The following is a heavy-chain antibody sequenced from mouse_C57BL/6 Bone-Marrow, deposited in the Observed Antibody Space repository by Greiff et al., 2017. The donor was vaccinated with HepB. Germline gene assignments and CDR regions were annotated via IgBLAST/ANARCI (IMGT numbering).Heavy chain of an antibody. CDR3: ARRTAQDTIPYYYAMDY. J-gene: IGHJ4*01. Sequence: VQLQESGPELVKPGASVKISCKASGYSFSSSWMNWVKQRPGKGLEWIGRIYPGDGDTNYNGKFKGKATLTADKSSSTAYMQLSSLTSEDSAVYFCARRTAQDTIPYYYAMDYWGQGTSVTVSS. D-gene: IGHD3-2*02. CDR2: IYPGDGDT. V-gene: IGHV1-82*01. CDR1: GYSFSSSW.